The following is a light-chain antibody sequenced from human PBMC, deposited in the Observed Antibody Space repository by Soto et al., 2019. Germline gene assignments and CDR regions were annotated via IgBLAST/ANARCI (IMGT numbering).Light chain of an antibody. V-gene: IGLV2-14*01. Sequence: QSALTQPASVSGSPGQSITISCTGTSSDAGGYNYVSWYQQHPGKAPKVMIYDVSNRPPGVSNRFSGSKSGNTASLTISGLQAEDEADYYCSSYTSSSTVVFGGGTRSPS. CDR3: SSYTSSSTVV. J-gene: IGLJ2*01. CDR1: SSDAGGYNY. CDR2: DVS.